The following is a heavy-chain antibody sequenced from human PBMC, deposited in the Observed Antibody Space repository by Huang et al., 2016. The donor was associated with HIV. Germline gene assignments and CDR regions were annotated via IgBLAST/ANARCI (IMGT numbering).Heavy chain of an antibody. Sequence: VKVSCKASGYAFTSYYMHWVRQAPGQGLEWMGIINPSDGSTSYEQKFQGSVTTTRDTSTNTVVMELSSLRSEDTAVYYCARDRDFYDSSGYWGFNYFDYWGQGTLVTVSS. D-gene: IGHD3-22*01. V-gene: IGHV1-46*01. CDR1: GYAFTSYY. CDR3: ARDRDFYDSSGYWGFNYFDY. J-gene: IGHJ4*02. CDR2: INPSDGST.